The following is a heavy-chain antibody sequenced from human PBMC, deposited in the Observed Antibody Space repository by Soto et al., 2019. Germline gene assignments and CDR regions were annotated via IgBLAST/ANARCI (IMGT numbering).Heavy chain of an antibody. D-gene: IGHD6-6*01. CDR2: IDPSDSYT. J-gene: IGHJ4*02. CDR1: GYRFTHYL. CDR3: ARVEYSSSSVRPESLDY. V-gene: IGHV5-10-1*01. Sequence: SLNLSCYASGYRFTHYLISCVRPLPGKGLEWMGRIDPSDSYTNYSPSFQGHVTISADKSISTAYLQWSSLKASDTAMYYCARVEYSSSSVRPESLDYWGQGTLVTIS.